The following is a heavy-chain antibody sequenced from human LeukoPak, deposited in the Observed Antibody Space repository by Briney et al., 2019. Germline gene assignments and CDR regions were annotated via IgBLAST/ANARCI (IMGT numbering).Heavy chain of an antibody. CDR1: GFTFSSCG. Sequence: PGGSLRLSCAASGFTFSSCGFNWVRQAPGKGLEWVSSIGPTGTDRYYADSVRGRFTISRDNAKNSMYLQMDSLRDEDTAVYYCATETIGRHYDYWGQGTLLAVSS. J-gene: IGHJ4*02. CDR2: IGPTGTDR. V-gene: IGHV3-21*01. D-gene: IGHD1-14*01. CDR3: ATETIGRHYDY.